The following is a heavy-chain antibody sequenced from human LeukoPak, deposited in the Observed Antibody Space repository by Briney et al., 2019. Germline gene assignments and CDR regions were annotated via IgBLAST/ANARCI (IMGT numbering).Heavy chain of an antibody. CDR1: GFTFSSYG. V-gene: IGHV3-33*06. CDR3: AKDSSAKGFDY. Sequence: PGRSLRLSCAASGFTFSSYGMHWVRQAPGKGLEWVAVIWYDGSNKYYADSVKGRFTISRDNSKNTLYLQMNSLRAGDTAVYYCAKDSSAKGFDYWGQGTLVTVSS. CDR2: IWYDGSNK. J-gene: IGHJ4*02.